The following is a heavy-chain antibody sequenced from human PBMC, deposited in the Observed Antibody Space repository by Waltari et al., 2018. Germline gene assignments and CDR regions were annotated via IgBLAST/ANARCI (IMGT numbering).Heavy chain of an antibody. CDR3: ARGSAAPGVPH. J-gene: IGHJ4*02. V-gene: IGHV3-74*01. D-gene: IGHD2-15*01. CDR2: ITSDGSTT. Sequence: EVQLVESGGGLVQPGGPLRLSCAASGFTFSNYWMHRVRQAPGKGLVWVSLITSDGSTTDYADSVKGRFTISRDNAKNTLYLQLNSLRREDTAIYYCARGSAAPGVPHWGQGTLVTVSS. CDR1: GFTFSNYW.